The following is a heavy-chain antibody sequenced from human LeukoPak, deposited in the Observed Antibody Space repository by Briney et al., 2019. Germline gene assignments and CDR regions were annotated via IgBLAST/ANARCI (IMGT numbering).Heavy chain of an antibody. V-gene: IGHV4-39*01. CDR1: GGSISSSSYY. CDR3: ASTRDYDFWNGYSDY. J-gene: IGHJ4*02. Sequence: SETLSLTXTVSGGSISSSSYYWGWIRQPPGEGLEWIGSIYYSGSTYYNPSLKSRVTISVDTSNNQFSLKLSSVTAADTAVYYCASTRDYDFWNGYSDYWGQGTLVTVSS. D-gene: IGHD3-3*01. CDR2: IYYSGST.